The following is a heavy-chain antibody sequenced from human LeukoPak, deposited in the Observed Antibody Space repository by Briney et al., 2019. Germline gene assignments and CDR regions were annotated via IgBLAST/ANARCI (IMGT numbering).Heavy chain of an antibody. CDR2: IYYSGST. D-gene: IGHD3-9*01. CDR3: ARQDDILTGYDY. J-gene: IGHJ4*02. CDR1: GGSVSSYY. V-gene: IGHV4-59*08. Sequence: SETLSLTCTVSGGSVSSYYWSWIRQPPGKGLEWIGYIYYSGSTNYNPSLKSRVTISVDTSKNQFSLKLSSVTAADTAVYYCARQDDILTGYDYWGQGTLVTISS.